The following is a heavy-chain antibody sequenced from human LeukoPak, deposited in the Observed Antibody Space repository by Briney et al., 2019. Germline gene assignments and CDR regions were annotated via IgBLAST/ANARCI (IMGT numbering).Heavy chain of an antibody. Sequence: GGSLRLSCAASGFTFSSYSMNWVRQAPGKGLEWVSSISSSSSYIYYADSVRGRFTISRDNAKNSLYLQMNSLRAEDTAVYYCAKLLNRGAPGVDYWGQGTLVTVSS. D-gene: IGHD4-23*01. V-gene: IGHV3-21*04. J-gene: IGHJ4*02. CDR1: GFTFSSYS. CDR2: ISSSSSYI. CDR3: AKLLNRGAPGVDY.